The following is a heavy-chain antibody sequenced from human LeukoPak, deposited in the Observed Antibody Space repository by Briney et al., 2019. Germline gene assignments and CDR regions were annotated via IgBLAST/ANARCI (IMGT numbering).Heavy chain of an antibody. CDR3: ARSSRSCSNDLCPPSAD. Sequence: EASVKVSCKASGGTFSSYAISWVRQAPGQGLEWMGWISGYSGNTNYTQKVQGRVTMTTDTSTSTAYMELRSLRSDDTAVYYCARSSRSCSNDLCPPSADWGQGTLVTVSS. D-gene: IGHD2-8*01. J-gene: IGHJ4*02. V-gene: IGHV1-18*01. CDR2: ISGYSGNT. CDR1: GGTFSSYA.